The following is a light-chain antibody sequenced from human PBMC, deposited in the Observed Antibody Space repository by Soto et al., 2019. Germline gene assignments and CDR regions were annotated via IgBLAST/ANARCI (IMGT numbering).Light chain of an antibody. Sequence: EIVLTQSPGTLSSSPGERATLSCRASQSVSSSYLAWYQQTPGQAPRLLIYGASSRATGIPDRFSGSGSGTDFTLTISRLEPEDFAVYYCHLYGSSPPRTFGQGTELEI. V-gene: IGKV3-20*01. CDR1: QSVSSSY. J-gene: IGKJ2*01. CDR2: GAS. CDR3: HLYGSSPPRT.